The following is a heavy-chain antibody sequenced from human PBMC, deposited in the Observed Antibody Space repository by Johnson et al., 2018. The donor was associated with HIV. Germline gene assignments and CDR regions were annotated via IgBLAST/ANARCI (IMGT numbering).Heavy chain of an antibody. CDR2: ISGSGGST. D-gene: IGHD4-23*01. Sequence: QLVESGGGLVQPGGSLRLSCAASGFTFSSYAMSWVRQAPGKGLEWVSAISGSGGSTYYADSVKGRFTIFRDNAKNSLYLQMNSLRAEDTAVYYCARALQKTRGAFDIWGQGTMVTVSS. CDR3: ARALQKTRGAFDI. J-gene: IGHJ3*02. CDR1: GFTFSSYA. V-gene: IGHV3-23*04.